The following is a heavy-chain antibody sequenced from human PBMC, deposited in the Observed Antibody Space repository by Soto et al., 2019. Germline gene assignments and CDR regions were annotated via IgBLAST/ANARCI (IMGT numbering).Heavy chain of an antibody. D-gene: IGHD2-2*01. J-gene: IGHJ6*03. CDR3: ARGLYCSSTSCYAGNYYYYYMDV. V-gene: IGHV1-8*01. CDR2: MNPNSGNT. Sequence: ASVKVSCKASGYTFTSYDINWVRQATGQGLEWMGWMNPNSGNTGYAQKFQGRVTMTRNTSISTAYMELSSLRSEDTAVYYCARGLYCSSTSCYAGNYYYYYMDVWGKGTTVTVSS. CDR1: GYTFTSYD.